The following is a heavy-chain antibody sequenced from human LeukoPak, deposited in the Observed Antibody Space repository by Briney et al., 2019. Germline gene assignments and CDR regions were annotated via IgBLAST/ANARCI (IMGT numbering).Heavy chain of an antibody. CDR1: GGSISSYY. D-gene: IGHD6-6*01. V-gene: IGHV4-59*01. CDR2: IYYSGST. Sequence: SETLSLTCTVSGGSISSYYWSWIRQPPGKGLEWIGYIYYSGSTNYNPSLKSRVTISVDTSKNQFSLKLSSVTAADTAVYYCARTFALSSIAAEHDYWAREPWSPSPQ. CDR3: ARTFALSSIAAEHDY. J-gene: IGHJ4*02.